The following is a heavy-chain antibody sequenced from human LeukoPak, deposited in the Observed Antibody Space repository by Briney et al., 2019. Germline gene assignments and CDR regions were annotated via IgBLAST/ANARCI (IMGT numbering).Heavy chain of an antibody. Sequence: SETLSLTCTVSGGSVSSTSYYWSWIRQPPGKGLECIGYFFYSGSTNYSPSLKSRVTISGDTSKNQFSLKLSSVTAADTAVYYCARHSSNWGIFDYWGQGTLVTVSS. CDR3: ARHSSNWGIFDY. V-gene: IGHV4-61*01. J-gene: IGHJ4*02. CDR2: FFYSGST. D-gene: IGHD6-13*01. CDR1: GGSVSSTSYY.